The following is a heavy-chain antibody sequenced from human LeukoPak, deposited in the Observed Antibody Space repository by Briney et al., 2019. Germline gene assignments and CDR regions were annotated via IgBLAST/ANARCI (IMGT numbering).Heavy chain of an antibody. CDR3: ARSYGDYGLDAFDI. CDR1: GFTFSSYA. D-gene: IGHD4-17*01. Sequence: GGSLRLSCAASGFTFSSYAMHWVRQAPGKGLEWVAVISYDGSNKYYADSVKGRFTISRDNSKNTLYLQMNSLRAEDTAVYYCARSYGDYGLDAFDIWGQGTMVTVSS. V-gene: IGHV3-30-3*01. J-gene: IGHJ3*02. CDR2: ISYDGSNK.